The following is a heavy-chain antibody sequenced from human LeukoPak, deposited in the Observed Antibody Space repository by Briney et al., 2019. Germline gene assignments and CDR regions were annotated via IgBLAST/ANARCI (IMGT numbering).Heavy chain of an antibody. D-gene: IGHD3-22*01. Sequence: GGSQRLSCAASGFTFSTYGMHWVRQAPGTGLEWVAVIWYGGNSKNYADSVKGRFTISRDNSKNMLYLQMSSLRAEDTAVYYCAKGVAGGYYHYFDYWGQGTLVTVSS. CDR2: IWYGGNSK. CDR3: AKGVAGGYYHYFDY. J-gene: IGHJ4*02. V-gene: IGHV3-30*02. CDR1: GFTFSTYG.